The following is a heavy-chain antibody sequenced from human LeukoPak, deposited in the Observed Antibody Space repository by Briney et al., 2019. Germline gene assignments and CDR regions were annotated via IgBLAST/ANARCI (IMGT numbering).Heavy chain of an antibody. V-gene: IGHV4-34*01. CDR2: INHSGST. J-gene: IGHJ6*03. Sequence: PSETLSLTCAVYGGSFSGYYWSWIREPPGRGLEWIGEINHSGSTNYNPSLKSRVTISVGTSKNQFSLKLSSVTAADTAVYYCARQTPEYYYDSSGYYRQKYYYYYYMDVWGKGTTVTISS. CDR1: GGSFSGYY. CDR3: ARQTPEYYYDSSGYYRQKYYYYYYMDV. D-gene: IGHD3-22*01.